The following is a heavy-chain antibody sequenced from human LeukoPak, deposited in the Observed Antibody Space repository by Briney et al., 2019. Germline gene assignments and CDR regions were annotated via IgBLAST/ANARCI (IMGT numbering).Heavy chain of an antibody. V-gene: IGHV3-74*01. CDR1: GFTFRRHW. D-gene: IGHD5-24*01. CDR2: INGDGSAT. Sequence: GGSLRLSCAASGFTFRRHWMHWVRHAPGKGLVWVSRINGDGSATYYADSVKGRFSISRDNPKNTLYLHMHSLRADDTAVYYCAREEEMATNTDYWGQGTLVTVSS. J-gene: IGHJ4*02. CDR3: AREEEMATNTDY.